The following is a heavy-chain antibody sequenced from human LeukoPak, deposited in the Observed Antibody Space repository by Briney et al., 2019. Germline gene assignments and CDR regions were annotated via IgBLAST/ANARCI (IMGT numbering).Heavy chain of an antibody. CDR2: ISPIFGTA. J-gene: IGHJ5*02. CDR1: GGTFTSYA. CDR3: ARVPREWELLRGFRFDP. D-gene: IGHD1-26*01. Sequence: SVKVSCKASGGTFTSYAISWVRQAPGEGLEWRGGISPIFGTANYAQKIQGRVRITPDESTSTAYMELSSLRSEDTAVYYGARVPREWELLRGFRFDPWGQGTLVTVSS. V-gene: IGHV1-69*13.